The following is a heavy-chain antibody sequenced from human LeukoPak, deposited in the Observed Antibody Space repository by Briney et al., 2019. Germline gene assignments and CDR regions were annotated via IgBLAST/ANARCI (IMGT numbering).Heavy chain of an antibody. CDR2: IYTSGST. J-gene: IGHJ5*02. Sequence: SETLSLTCTVSGGSISSYYWSWIRQPAGKGLEWIGRIYTSGSTNYNPSLKSRVTMSVDTSKNQFSLRLSSVTAADTAVYYCARYSSSWYTTKWFDPWGQGTLVTVSS. CDR1: GGSISSYY. D-gene: IGHD6-13*01. CDR3: ARYSSSWYTTKWFDP. V-gene: IGHV4-4*07.